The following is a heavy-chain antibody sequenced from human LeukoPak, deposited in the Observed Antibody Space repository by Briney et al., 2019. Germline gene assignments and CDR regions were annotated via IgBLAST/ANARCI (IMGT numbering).Heavy chain of an antibody. CDR1: GGSVSSGSYY. V-gene: IGHV4-61*01. CDR2: IYYSGST. Sequence: PSETLSLTCTVSGGSVSSGSYYWSWIRQPPGKGLEWIGYIYYSGSTNYNPSLKSRVTISVDTSKNQFSLKLSSVTAADTAVYYCARAPLSAAGPFDYWGQGTLVTVSS. D-gene: IGHD6-13*01. CDR3: ARAPLSAAGPFDY. J-gene: IGHJ4*02.